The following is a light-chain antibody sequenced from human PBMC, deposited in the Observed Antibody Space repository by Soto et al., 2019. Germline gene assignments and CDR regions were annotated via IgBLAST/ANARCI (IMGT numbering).Light chain of an antibody. CDR2: GAS. CDR3: QQYAGSPPRT. CDR1: QSVGNNY. Sequence: EIMLTQSPGTLSLSPGERASLSCRASQSVGNNYLAWYQQKPGQAPRLLIFGASSRATGIPDRFSGSGSGTDFTLTISRLEPEDFAVYYCQQYAGSPPRTFGQGTKVEIK. J-gene: IGKJ1*01. V-gene: IGKV3-20*01.